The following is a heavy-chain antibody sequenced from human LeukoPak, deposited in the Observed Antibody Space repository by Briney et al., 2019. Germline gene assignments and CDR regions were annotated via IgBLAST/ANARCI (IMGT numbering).Heavy chain of an antibody. CDR3: AKNHEHGRYAGFDF. V-gene: IGHV3-23*01. CDR1: GFTFSGFV. D-gene: IGHD2-2*01. Sequence: GGSLRLSCAASGFTFSGFVISWVRQAPGKGPQWVADISGSGGSTYYADSVKGWFSVSRDNSKNMVYLELNSLRAEDTAVYYCAKNHEHGRYAGFDFWAEGALVAVSS. CDR2: ISGSGGST. J-gene: IGHJ3*01.